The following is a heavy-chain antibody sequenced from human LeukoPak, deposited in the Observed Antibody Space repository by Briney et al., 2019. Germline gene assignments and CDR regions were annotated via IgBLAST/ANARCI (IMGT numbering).Heavy chain of an antibody. CDR2: IRYDGNNK. CDR1: GFTFSSYG. V-gene: IGHV3-30*02. J-gene: IGHJ4*02. CDR3: AKDIRGYYDSSGYYPVGYFDY. Sequence: GGALRLSCAAPGFTFSSYGMHWVRQAPGKGLEWVAFIRYDGNNKYYAGSVKGRFTNSRDNSKNTLYLQMNSLRAEDTAVYYCAKDIRGYYDSSGYYPVGYFDYWGQGTLVTVSS. D-gene: IGHD3-22*01.